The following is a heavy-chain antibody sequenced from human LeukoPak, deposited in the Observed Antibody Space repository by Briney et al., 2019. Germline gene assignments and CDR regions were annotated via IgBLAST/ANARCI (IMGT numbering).Heavy chain of an antibody. D-gene: IGHD3-10*01. CDR2: ISSSGSTI. Sequence: GSLRLSCAASGFTFSDYYMSWIRQAPGKGLEWVSYISSSGSTIYYADSVKGRFTISRDNAKNSLYLQMNSLRAEDTAVYYCARDRGSGSYSSWFDPWGQGTLVTVSS. V-gene: IGHV3-11*01. J-gene: IGHJ5*02. CDR3: ARDRGSGSYSSWFDP. CDR1: GFTFSDYY.